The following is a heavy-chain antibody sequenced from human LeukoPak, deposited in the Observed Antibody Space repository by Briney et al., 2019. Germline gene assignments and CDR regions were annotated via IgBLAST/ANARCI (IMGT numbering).Heavy chain of an antibody. V-gene: IGHV1-18*01. CDR2: ISAYNGNT. J-gene: IGHJ4*02. CDR1: GYTFTSYG. Sequence: GASVKVSCKASGYTFTSYGISWVRQAPGQGLEWMGWISAYNGNTNYAQKLQGRVIMTTDTSTSTAYMELRSLRSDDTAVYYCARGTPSMVRGVDPRLDYWGQGTLVTVSS. CDR3: ARGTPSMVRGVDPRLDY. D-gene: IGHD3-10*01.